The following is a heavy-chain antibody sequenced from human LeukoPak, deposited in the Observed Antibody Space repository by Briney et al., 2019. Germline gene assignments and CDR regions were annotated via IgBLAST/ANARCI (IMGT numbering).Heavy chain of an antibody. Sequence: GGSLRLSCAASGFTLSSYAMHWVRQAPGKGLEWVTVISYDGSNKYYADSVKGRFTISRDNSKNTLYLQMNSLRAEDTAVYYCARVPKWELPFDYWGQGTLVTASS. D-gene: IGHD1-26*01. CDR1: GFTLSSYA. CDR2: ISYDGSNK. V-gene: IGHV3-30-3*01. CDR3: ARVPKWELPFDY. J-gene: IGHJ4*02.